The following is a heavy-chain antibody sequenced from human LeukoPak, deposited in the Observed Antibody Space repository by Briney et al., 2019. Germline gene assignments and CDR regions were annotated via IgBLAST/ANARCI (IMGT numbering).Heavy chain of an antibody. CDR1: GFAFSSYW. Sequence: PGGSLRLSCAASGFAFSSYWMSWVRQAPGKGLEWVSAISGSGGSTYYADSVKGRFTISRDNSKNTLYLQMNSLRAEDTAVYYCAKDYYGSGSYSYNWFDPWGQGTLVTVSS. J-gene: IGHJ5*02. V-gene: IGHV3-23*01. D-gene: IGHD3-10*01. CDR3: AKDYYGSGSYSYNWFDP. CDR2: ISGSGGST.